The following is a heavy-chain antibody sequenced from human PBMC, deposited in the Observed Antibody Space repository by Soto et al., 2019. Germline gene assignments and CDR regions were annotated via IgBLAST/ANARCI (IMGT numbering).Heavy chain of an antibody. J-gene: IGHJ6*02. CDR3: AREYSSSWSYYYYYGMDV. Sequence: PGGSLRLSCAASGFTFSSYAMHWVRQAPGKGPEWVAVISYDGSNKYYADSVKGRFTISRDNSKNTLYLQMNSLRAEDTAVYYCAREYSSSWSYYYYYGMDVWGQGTTVTGSS. CDR2: ISYDGSNK. CDR1: GFTFSSYA. D-gene: IGHD6-13*01. V-gene: IGHV3-30-3*01.